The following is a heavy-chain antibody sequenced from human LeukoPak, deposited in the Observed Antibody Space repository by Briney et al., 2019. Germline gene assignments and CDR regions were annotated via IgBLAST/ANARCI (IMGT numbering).Heavy chain of an antibody. CDR3: ASEALFVGYTEVE. D-gene: IGHD5-24*01. CDR1: GGSISSGGYY. Sequence: PSQTLSLTCTVSGGSISSGGYYWSWIRQHPGKGLEWIGYIYYSGSTYYNPSLKSRVTISVDTSKNQFSLKLSSVTAADTAVYYCASEALFVGYTEVEWGQGTLVTVSS. V-gene: IGHV4-31*03. J-gene: IGHJ4*02. CDR2: IYYSGST.